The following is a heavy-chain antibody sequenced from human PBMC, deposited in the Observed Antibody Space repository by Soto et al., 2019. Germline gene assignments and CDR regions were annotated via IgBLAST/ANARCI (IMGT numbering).Heavy chain of an antibody. D-gene: IGHD3-22*01. V-gene: IGHV1-18*04. CDR1: GYTFTSYG. J-gene: IGHJ6*02. CDR2: ISAYNGNT. CDR3: ARDDNYYDSSGYRGYYYYYGMDV. Sequence: QVQLVQSGAEVKKPGASVKVSCKASGYTFTSYGISWVRQAPGQGLEWMGWISAYNGNTNYAQKLQGRVTMTTDTSTSTAYMELRSLRSDDTAVYYCARDDNYYDSSGYRGYYYYYGMDVWGQGTTDTVSS.